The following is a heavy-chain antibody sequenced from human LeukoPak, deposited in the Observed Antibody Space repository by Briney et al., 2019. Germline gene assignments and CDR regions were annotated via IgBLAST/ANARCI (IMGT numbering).Heavy chain of an antibody. CDR1: GFTFSSYW. CDR3: ARDFGIVVVPAAITAYYYMDV. CDR2: IKQDGSEK. V-gene: IGHV3-7*01. D-gene: IGHD2-2*01. J-gene: IGHJ6*03. Sequence: GGSLRLSCAASGFTFSSYWMSWVRQAPGKGLEWLANIKQDGSEKYYVDSVKGRFTISRDNAKNSLYLQMNSLRAEDTAVYYCARDFGIVVVPAAITAYYYMDVWGKGTTVTVSS.